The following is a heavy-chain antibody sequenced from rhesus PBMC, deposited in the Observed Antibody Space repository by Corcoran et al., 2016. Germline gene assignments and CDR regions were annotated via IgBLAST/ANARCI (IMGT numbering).Heavy chain of an antibody. J-gene: IGHJ4*01. Sequence: QVQLQESGPGLVKPSETLSLTCTASGGSISGYYYWSWIRQPPGKGLEWIGRISGSGGSTDYNPSLKSRVTISTDTSKNQYSLKLSSVTAADTAVYYCAKSPEFTFPGYWGQGVLVTVSS. V-gene: IGHV4-143*01. CDR2: ISGSGGST. D-gene: IGHD2-27*01. CDR3: AKSPEFTFPGY. CDR1: GGSISGYYY.